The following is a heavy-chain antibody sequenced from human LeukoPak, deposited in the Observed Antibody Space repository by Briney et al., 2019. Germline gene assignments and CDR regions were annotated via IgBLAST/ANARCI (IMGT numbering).Heavy chain of an antibody. CDR1: GFSLSTSGVG. V-gene: IGHV2-5*02. CDR2: IYWDDDK. Sequence: SGPTLVNPTQTLTLTCTVSGFSLSTSGVGVEWIRQPPEKALEWLALIYWDDDKRYSPSLKTRLTIAKDTSKNQVFLTMTNMDPVDTATYYCAQRRQDTAVSFWGQGTLVTVSS. CDR3: AQRRQDTAVSF. J-gene: IGHJ4*02. D-gene: IGHD5-18*01.